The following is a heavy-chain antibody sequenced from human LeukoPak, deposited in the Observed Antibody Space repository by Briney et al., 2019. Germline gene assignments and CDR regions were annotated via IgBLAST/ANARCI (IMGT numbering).Heavy chain of an antibody. D-gene: IGHD3-10*01. Sequence: GESLKISCQAFGYSFASYWIGWVRQMPGKGLEWMGIIFPDDSETRYSPSFQGQVTISVDKSTDTAYLQWSSLKASDSAIYFCARVDYGSGIPFLDYWGQGTLVTVSS. CDR3: ARVDYGSGIPFLDY. J-gene: IGHJ4*02. CDR2: IFPDDSET. CDR1: GYSFASYW. V-gene: IGHV5-51*01.